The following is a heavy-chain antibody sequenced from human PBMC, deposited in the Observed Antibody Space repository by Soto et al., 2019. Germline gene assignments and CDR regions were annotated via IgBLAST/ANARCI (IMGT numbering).Heavy chain of an antibody. V-gene: IGHV3-23*01. CDR3: AKDVSYDSAGYSPLKAFDV. J-gene: IGHJ3*01. CDR2: ITGSGDST. D-gene: IGHD3-22*01. Sequence: GGSLRLSCAASGFVFSTFAMSWVRQSPGKGLEWVSTITGSGDSTYYADFMRGRFTISRDNLKNTVHLQIKSLRAEDTAVYYCAKDVSYDSAGYSPLKAFDVWGQGTLVTVSS. CDR1: GFVFSTFA.